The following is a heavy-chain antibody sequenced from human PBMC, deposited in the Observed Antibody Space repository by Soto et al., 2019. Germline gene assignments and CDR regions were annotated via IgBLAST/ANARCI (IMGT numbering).Heavy chain of an antibody. Sequence: QVQLQELGPGLVKPSETLSLTCTVSGGSISSYYWSWIRQPPGKGLKWIGYIYYRGSTNYNPSLKSRVTISVDTSKNQFSLKLSSVTAADTAMYYCARFNWYFDLWGRGTLVTVSS. V-gene: IGHV4-59*01. CDR1: GGSISSYY. CDR3: ARFNWYFDL. CDR2: IYYRGST. J-gene: IGHJ2*01.